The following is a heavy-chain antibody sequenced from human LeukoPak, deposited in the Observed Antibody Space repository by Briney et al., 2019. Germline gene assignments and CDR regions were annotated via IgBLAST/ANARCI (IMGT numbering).Heavy chain of an antibody. V-gene: IGHV1-24*01. CDR1: GYTLTELS. J-gene: IGHJ4*02. Sequence: GASVKVSCKVSGYTLTELSMHWVRQAPGKGLEWMGGFDPEDGETIYAQKFQGRVTMTEDTSTDTAYMELSSLRSEDTAVYYCATDPLGYYDSSGHTSPFDYWGQGILVTVSS. CDR3: ATDPLGYYDSSGHTSPFDY. D-gene: IGHD3-22*01. CDR2: FDPEDGET.